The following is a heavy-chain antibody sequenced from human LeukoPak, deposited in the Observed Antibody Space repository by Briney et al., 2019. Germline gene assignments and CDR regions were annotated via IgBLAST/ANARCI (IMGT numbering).Heavy chain of an antibody. Sequence: PGGSLRLSCAASGFTFSSFGMHWVRQAPGKGLEWVANIKQDGSEKYYVDSVKGRFTISRDNAKNSLYLQMNSLRAEDTAVYYCARDEYSGSYYHYWGQGTLVTVSS. V-gene: IGHV3-7*01. CDR3: ARDEYSGSYYHY. CDR2: IKQDGSEK. J-gene: IGHJ4*02. D-gene: IGHD1-26*01. CDR1: GFTFSSFG.